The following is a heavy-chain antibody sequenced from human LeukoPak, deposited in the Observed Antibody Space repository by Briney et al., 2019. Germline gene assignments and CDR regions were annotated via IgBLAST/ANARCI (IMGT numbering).Heavy chain of an antibody. CDR3: ASMGNTDYDILTGYRYYFDY. D-gene: IGHD3-9*01. J-gene: IGHJ4*02. Sequence: GGSLRLSCAASGFTFSSYAMSWVRQAPGKGLEWVSAISGSGGSTYYADSVKGRFTISRDNSKNTLYLQMNSLRAEDTAVYYCASMGNTDYDILTGYRYYFDYWGQGTLVTVSS. CDR2: ISGSGGST. V-gene: IGHV3-23*01. CDR1: GFTFSSYA.